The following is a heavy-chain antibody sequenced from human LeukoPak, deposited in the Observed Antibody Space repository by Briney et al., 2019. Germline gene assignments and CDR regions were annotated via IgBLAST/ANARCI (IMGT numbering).Heavy chain of an antibody. D-gene: IGHD1-26*01. J-gene: IGHJ4*02. CDR2: INQDGSEK. V-gene: IGHV3-7*01. CDR1: GSTSSRYD. Sequence: GGSLRLSCAASGSTSSRYDMSWVRQTPGKGLEWVANINQDGSEKYYVDSVKGRFTISRDNAKNSLYLQMNSLRAEDTAVYYCASAAGWESAYWGQGTLVTVSS. CDR3: ASAAGWESAY.